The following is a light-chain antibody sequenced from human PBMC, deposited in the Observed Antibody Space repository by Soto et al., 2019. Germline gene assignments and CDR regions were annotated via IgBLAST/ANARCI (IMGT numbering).Light chain of an antibody. J-gene: IGKJ4*01. CDR1: QSVNNNY. CDR3: QQYGRSLT. CDR2: GAS. V-gene: IGKV3-20*01. Sequence: EIVLTQSPGTLSLSPGERATLSCRASQSVNNNYLAWYQQKRGQAPRLLVYGASTRVPGIPDRFSGSVSGTDFSLTISRLEPEDFAVYYCQQYGRSLTFGGGTKVEIK.